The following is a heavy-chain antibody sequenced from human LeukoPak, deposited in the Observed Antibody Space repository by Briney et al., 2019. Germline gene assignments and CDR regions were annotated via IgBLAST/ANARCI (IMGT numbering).Heavy chain of an antibody. Sequence: SETLSLTCTVSGGSISSYYWSWIRQPAGKGLEWIGRIYTSGSTNYNPSLKSRVTMSVDTSKNQFSLKLSSVTAADTAVYYCAGVIRVNYGDYWFDPWGQGTLVTVSS. J-gene: IGHJ5*02. CDR2: IYTSGST. D-gene: IGHD4-17*01. V-gene: IGHV4-4*07. CDR1: GGSISSYY. CDR3: AGVIRVNYGDYWFDP.